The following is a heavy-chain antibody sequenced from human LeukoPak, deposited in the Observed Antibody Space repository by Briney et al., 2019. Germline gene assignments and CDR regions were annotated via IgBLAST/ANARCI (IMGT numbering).Heavy chain of an antibody. D-gene: IGHD3-10*01. J-gene: IGHJ5*02. CDR3: AKGSYGSGSSGWFDP. CDR2: ISGSGGST. CDR1: GFTFSSYG. V-gene: IGHV3-23*01. Sequence: GGSLRLSCAASGFTFSSYGMSWVRQAPGKGLEWVSAISGSGGSTYYADSVKGRFTISRDNSKNTLYLQMNSLRAEDTAVYYCAKGSYGSGSSGWFDPWGQGTLVTVSS.